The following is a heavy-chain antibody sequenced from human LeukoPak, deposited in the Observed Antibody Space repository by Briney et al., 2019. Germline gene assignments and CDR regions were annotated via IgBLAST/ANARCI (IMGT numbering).Heavy chain of an antibody. V-gene: IGHV1-2*02. CDR1: GYTFTGYY. Sequence: ASVKVSCEASGYTFTGYYMHWVRQAPGQGLEWMGWINPNSGGTNYAQKFQGRVTMTRNTSISTAYMELSSLRSEDTAVYYCARGHPEYYYDSSGYGMDVWGQGTTVTVSS. J-gene: IGHJ6*02. CDR2: INPNSGGT. D-gene: IGHD3-22*01. CDR3: ARGHPEYYYDSSGYGMDV.